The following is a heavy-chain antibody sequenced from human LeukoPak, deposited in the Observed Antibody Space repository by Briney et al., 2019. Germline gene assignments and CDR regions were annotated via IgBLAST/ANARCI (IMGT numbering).Heavy chain of an antibody. J-gene: IGHJ3*02. CDR1: GFTFSSYE. CDR3: ARGGHDPGIPFDI. Sequence: PGGSLRLSCAASGFTFSSYEMNWVRQAPGKGLEWVSYISSRGSAIYYADSVKGRFTISRDNDKNSLYLQMNSLRADDTAVYYCARGGHDPGIPFDIWGQGTMVTVSS. V-gene: IGHV3-48*03. CDR2: ISSRGSAI. D-gene: IGHD1-1*01.